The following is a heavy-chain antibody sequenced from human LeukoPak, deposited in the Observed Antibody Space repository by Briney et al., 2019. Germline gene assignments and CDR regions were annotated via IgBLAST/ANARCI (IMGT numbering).Heavy chain of an antibody. CDR3: ASHYYDSSGYYYDQKYFQH. Sequence: GASVKVSCEASGYTFTGYYMHWVRQAPGQGLEWMGRINPNSGGTNYAQKFQGRVTMTRDTSISTAYMELSRLRSDDTAVYYCASHYYDSSGYYYDQKYFQHWGQGTLVTVSS. V-gene: IGHV1-2*06. CDR1: GYTFTGYY. D-gene: IGHD3-22*01. J-gene: IGHJ1*01. CDR2: INPNSGGT.